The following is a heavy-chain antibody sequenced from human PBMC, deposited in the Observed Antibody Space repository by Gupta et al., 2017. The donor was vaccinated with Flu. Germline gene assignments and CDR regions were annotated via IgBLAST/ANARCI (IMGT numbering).Heavy chain of an antibody. J-gene: IGHJ4*02. CDR3: ARASGSYHKPIDF. D-gene: IGHD1-26*01. CDR1: GYNFTSYF. Sequence: QVQLVQSGAEMKKPGTSVRVGCKADGYNFTSYFIYWVRQAPGQGLEWMGLVNPNGGRTAYAQKFRGRVTMSSDTSTSTVYMEVSSLRSEDTAVYSCARASGSYHKPIDFWGQGTLVTVSS. V-gene: IGHV1-46*01. CDR2: VNPNGGRT.